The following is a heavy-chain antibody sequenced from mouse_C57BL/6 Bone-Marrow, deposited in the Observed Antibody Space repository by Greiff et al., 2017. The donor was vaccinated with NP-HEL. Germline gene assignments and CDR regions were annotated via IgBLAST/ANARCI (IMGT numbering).Heavy chain of an antibody. CDR3: ARKDYGSSYGNYYAMDY. V-gene: IGHV1-81*01. J-gene: IGHJ4*01. D-gene: IGHD1-1*01. CDR2: IYPRSGNT. Sequence: QVQLQQSGAELARPGASVKLSCKASGYTFTSYGISWVKQRTGQGLEWIGEIYPRSGNTYYNEKFKGKATLTADKSSSTAYMELRSLTSEDSAVYFCARKDYGSSYGNYYAMDYWGQGTSVTVSS. CDR1: GYTFTSYG.